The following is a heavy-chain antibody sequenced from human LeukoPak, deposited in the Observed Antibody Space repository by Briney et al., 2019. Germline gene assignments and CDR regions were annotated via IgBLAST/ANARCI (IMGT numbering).Heavy chain of an antibody. D-gene: IGHD5-18*01. V-gene: IGHV1-69*05. J-gene: IGHJ6*03. Sequence: GASVKVSCKGSGGTFSSYAFSWVRPAPGQGLEWMGGIIPIFGTANYAQKFQGRVTITTDESTSTAYMELSSLRSEDTAVYYCARGSAIVDTAMVEAYYFYYMDVWGKGTTVTVSS. CDR2: IIPIFGTA. CDR3: ARGSAIVDTAMVEAYYFYYMDV. CDR1: GGTFSSYA.